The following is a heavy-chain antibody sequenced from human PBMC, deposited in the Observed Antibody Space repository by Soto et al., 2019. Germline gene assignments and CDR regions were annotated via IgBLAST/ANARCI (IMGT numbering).Heavy chain of an antibody. V-gene: IGHV3-48*01. Sequence: GGSLRLSCAASGFTFSSYSMNWVRQAPGKGLEGVSYISSSSSTIYSADAVKGRFTNSRDNAKNSLYLQMNGLRAEDTAVYYCAREPVGRAFDIWGQGTMVTVSS. J-gene: IGHJ3*02. CDR1: GFTFSSYS. CDR2: ISSSSSTI. CDR3: AREPVGRAFDI.